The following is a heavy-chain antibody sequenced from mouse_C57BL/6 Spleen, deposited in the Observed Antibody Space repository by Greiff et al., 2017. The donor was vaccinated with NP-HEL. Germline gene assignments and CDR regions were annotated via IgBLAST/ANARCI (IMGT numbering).Heavy chain of an antibody. J-gene: IGHJ3*01. CDR3: ARDSITTVVAPFAY. D-gene: IGHD1-1*01. Sequence: VQLQQSGPELVKPGASVKLSCKASGYTFTSYDINWVKQRPGQGLEWIGWIYPRDGSTKYNEKFKGKATLTVDTSSSTAYMELHSLTSEDSAVYFCARDSITTVVAPFAYWGQGTLVTVSA. CDR2: IYPRDGST. CDR1: GYTFTSYD. V-gene: IGHV1-85*01.